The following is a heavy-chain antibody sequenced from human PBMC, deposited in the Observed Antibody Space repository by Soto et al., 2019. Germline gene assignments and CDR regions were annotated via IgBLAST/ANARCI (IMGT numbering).Heavy chain of an antibody. CDR2: IYWNDDK. D-gene: IGHD3-3*01. V-gene: IGHV2-5*01. CDR3: AHSPIYDFWSGYRPSPVYFDY. J-gene: IGHJ4*02. Sequence: TRVNTTQIPTLTGTFYGFSLSTSGVGVGWIRQPPGKALEWLALIYWNDDKRYSPSLKSRLTITKDTSKNQVVLTMTNMDPVDTATYYCAHSPIYDFWSGYRPSPVYFDYWGQGTLVTVSS. CDR1: GFSLSTSGVG.